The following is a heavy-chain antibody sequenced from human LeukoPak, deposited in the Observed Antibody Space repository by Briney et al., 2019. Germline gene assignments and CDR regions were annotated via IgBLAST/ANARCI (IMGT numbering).Heavy chain of an antibody. J-gene: IGHJ4*02. CDR3: ARGHLVSAY. CDR1: GGSISDYY. V-gene: IGHV4-59*01. CDR2: VYYSGST. Sequence: PSETLSLTCTVSGGSISDYYWSWIRQPPGKGLEWIGYVYYSGSTSYNPSLKSRVTISVDTSKNQFSLKVSSVTAADTALYYCARGHLVSAYWGQGTLVTVSS. D-gene: IGHD6-6*01.